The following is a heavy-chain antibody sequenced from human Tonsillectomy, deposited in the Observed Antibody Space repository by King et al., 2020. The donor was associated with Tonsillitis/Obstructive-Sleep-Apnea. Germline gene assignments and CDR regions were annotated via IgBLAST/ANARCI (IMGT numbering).Heavy chain of an antibody. D-gene: IGHD2-15*01. CDR2: ISYDGSIK. J-gene: IGHJ4*02. V-gene: IGHV3-30*04. CDR1: GFTFSSDA. CDR3: ARHGGRIRGCYWDYFAY. Sequence: VQLVEAGGGVVQPGRSLRLSCAASGFTFSSDAMHWVRQAPGKGLEWVVVISYDGSIKYYADSVKGRFTTSRDNSKNTLYLQMNSLRAEDTAVYYCARHGGRIRGCYWDYFAYWGQLTLVTVSS.